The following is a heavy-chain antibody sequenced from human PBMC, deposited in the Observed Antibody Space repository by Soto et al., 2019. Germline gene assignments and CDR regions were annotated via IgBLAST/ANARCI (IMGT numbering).Heavy chain of an antibody. CDR3: ARSIVVVTALDY. CDR2: INAGNGNT. Sequence: ASVKVSCKASGYTFTRYAMHWLRQAPGQRLEWMGWINAGNGNTKYSQKFQGRVTITRDTSASTAYMELSSLRSEDTALYYCARSIVVVTALDYWGQGTLVTVSS. V-gene: IGHV1-3*01. CDR1: GYTFTRYA. J-gene: IGHJ4*02. D-gene: IGHD2-21*02.